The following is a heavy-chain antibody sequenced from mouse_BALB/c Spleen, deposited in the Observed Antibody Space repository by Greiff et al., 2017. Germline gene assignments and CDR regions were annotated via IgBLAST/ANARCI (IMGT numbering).Heavy chain of an antibody. V-gene: IGHV1-7*01. CDR3: ARKEDGNYWFAY. CDR1: GYTFTSYW. CDR2: INPSTGYT. Sequence: VQVVESGAELAKPGASVKMSCKASGYTFTSYWMHWVKQRPGQGLEWIGYINPSTGYTEYNQKFKDKATLTADKSSSTAYMQLSSLTSEDSAVYYCARKEDGNYWFAYWGQGTLVTVSA. D-gene: IGHD2-1*01. J-gene: IGHJ3*01.